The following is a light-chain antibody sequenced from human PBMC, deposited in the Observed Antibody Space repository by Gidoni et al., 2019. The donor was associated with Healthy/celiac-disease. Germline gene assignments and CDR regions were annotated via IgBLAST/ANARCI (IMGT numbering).Light chain of an antibody. V-gene: IGKV1-39*01. J-gene: IGKJ1*01. Sequence: DIQMNQSTSSLSASVGDRVNITCRASQSISSYLNWYQQKPGKAPKLLIYAASSLQSGVPSRFSGSGSGSDFTLTISSLQPEDFATYYCQQSYSLLTFGQGTKVEIK. CDR2: AAS. CDR1: QSISSY. CDR3: QQSYSLLT.